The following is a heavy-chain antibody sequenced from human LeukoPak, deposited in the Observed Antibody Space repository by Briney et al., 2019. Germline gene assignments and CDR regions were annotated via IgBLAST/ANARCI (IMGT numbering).Heavy chain of an antibody. CDR2: IYYSGST. V-gene: IGHV4-59*01. J-gene: IGHJ6*02. Sequence: SETLSLTCTVSGGSINSYYWSWIRQPPGKGLEWIGYIYYSGSTNYNPSLKSRVTISVDTSKNQFSLKVSSVTAADMAVYYCARVVLDSYYGMDVWGQGTTVTVSS. CDR1: GGSINSYY. D-gene: IGHD2-8*02. CDR3: ARVVLDSYYGMDV.